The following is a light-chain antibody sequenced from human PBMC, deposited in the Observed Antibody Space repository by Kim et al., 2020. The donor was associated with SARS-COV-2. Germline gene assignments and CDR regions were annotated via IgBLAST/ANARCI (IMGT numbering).Light chain of an antibody. CDR1: SSDVGDYDY. V-gene: IGLV2-14*03. Sequence: GQSITISCTGTSSDVGDYDYVSWYRQYPGKAPTLSIYDVINRPSGVSTRFSGSKSGNTASLTISGLRAEDEADYYCISYVSRNNRVFGTGTKVTVL. J-gene: IGLJ1*01. CDR3: ISYVSRNNRV. CDR2: DVI.